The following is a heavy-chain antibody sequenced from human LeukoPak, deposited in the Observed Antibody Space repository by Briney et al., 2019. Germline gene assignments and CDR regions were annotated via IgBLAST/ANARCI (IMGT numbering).Heavy chain of an antibody. CDR1: GGSLSPYY. Sequence: PSDTLSLTCTVSGGSLSPYYWTWIRQSPGKGLEWIGYVYSTGTTNYNPSHRSRVTISVDTSKNQFSLKLTSVTAADTAIYYCARRQVGVLSGDFYYNYMDVWGKGTTVTASS. V-gene: IGHV4-59*07. CDR3: ARRQVGVLSGDFYYNYMDV. CDR2: VYSTGTT. D-gene: IGHD1-26*01. J-gene: IGHJ6*03.